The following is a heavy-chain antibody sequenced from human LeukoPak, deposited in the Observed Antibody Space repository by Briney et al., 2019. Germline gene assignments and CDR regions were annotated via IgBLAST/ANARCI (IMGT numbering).Heavy chain of an antibody. Sequence: GGSLRLSCAASGFTFSSYGMHWVRQGPGKGLEWVAVIWYDGSNKYYADSVKGRFTISRDNSKHTLYLQMNSLRAEDTAVYYCARDKRWELTSYYFDYWGQGTLVTVSS. D-gene: IGHD1-26*01. V-gene: IGHV3-33*01. CDR2: IWYDGSNK. J-gene: IGHJ4*02. CDR3: ARDKRWELTSYYFDY. CDR1: GFTFSSYG.